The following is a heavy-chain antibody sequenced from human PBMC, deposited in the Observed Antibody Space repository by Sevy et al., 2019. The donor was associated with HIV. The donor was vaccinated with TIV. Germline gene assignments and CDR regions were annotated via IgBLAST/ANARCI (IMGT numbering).Heavy chain of an antibody. CDR3: ARPMTTVKNDYYYYGMDV. V-gene: IGHV5-51*01. J-gene: IGHJ6*02. CDR1: GYSFSTYW. D-gene: IGHD4-17*01. CDR2: IYPGDSDI. Sequence: GESLKISCRGSGYSFSTYWIGWVRQMPGKGLEWMGIIYPGDSDIRYSPSFQGQLTISADKSFSTAYLQWSSLKASDTAMYYCARPMTTVKNDYYYYGMDVWGQGTTVTVSS.